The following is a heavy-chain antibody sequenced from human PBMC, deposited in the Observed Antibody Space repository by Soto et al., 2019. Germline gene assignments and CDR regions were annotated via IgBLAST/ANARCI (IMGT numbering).Heavy chain of an antibody. V-gene: IGHV3-49*04. CDR2: IRSEAYGGTP. CDR3: ARSFAGCSSTSCQYFDY. J-gene: IGHJ4*02. Sequence: AVGSLRLSCTVSGFTFSDYAVNWVRQAPGKGLEWVGFIRSEAYGGTPEYAASAKGIFTISRDDSKSIAYLQMNSLKTEDTAVYYCARSFAGCSSTSCQYFDYWGRGALVTVSS. D-gene: IGHD2-2*01. CDR1: GFTFSDYA.